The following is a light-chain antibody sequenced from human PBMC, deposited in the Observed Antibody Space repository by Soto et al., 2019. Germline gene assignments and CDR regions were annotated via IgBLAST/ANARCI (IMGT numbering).Light chain of an antibody. CDR1: SSDVGGYNY. V-gene: IGLV2-8*01. J-gene: IGLJ1*01. Sequence: QSVLTQPPSASGSPGQSVTISCTGTSSDVGGYNYVSWYQQHPGKAPKLMIYEVSKRPSGVPDRFSGSKSGNTASPTVSGLQAEDEADYYCSSYAGSYTYVFGTGTKVTVL. CDR3: SSYAGSYTYV. CDR2: EVS.